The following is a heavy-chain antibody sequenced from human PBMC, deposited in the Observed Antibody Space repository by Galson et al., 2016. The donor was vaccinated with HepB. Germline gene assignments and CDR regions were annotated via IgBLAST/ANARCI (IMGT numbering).Heavy chain of an antibody. D-gene: IGHD3-9*01. CDR1: GFSFSTAW. V-gene: IGHV3-15*01. CDR3: TVCGLTGDLDY. CDR2: SKSKTDGGAI. Sequence: SLRLSCAVSGFSFSTAWMTWVRQAPGKGLEWIGRSKSKTDGGAIDYAAPVRGRFTISRDDSRDTLFLQMNSLKFKDTAVYYCTVCGLTGDLDYWGRGTLVTVSS. J-gene: IGHJ2*01.